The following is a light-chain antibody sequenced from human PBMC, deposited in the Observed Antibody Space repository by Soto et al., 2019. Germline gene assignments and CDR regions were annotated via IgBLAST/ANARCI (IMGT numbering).Light chain of an antibody. J-gene: IGKJ1*01. Sequence: DIPMTQSPSTLSASVGDRVTITCRASQSISSWLAWYQQKPGKAPKVLIYDASSLESGVPSRFSGSGSGTEFSLTISSLQPDDFATYYCQPYNSFSGTFGPGTKVDIK. CDR3: QPYNSFSGT. CDR2: DAS. V-gene: IGKV1-5*01. CDR1: QSISSW.